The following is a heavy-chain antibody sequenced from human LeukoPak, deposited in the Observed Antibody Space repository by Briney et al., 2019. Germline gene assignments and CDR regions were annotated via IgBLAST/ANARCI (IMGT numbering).Heavy chain of an antibody. D-gene: IGHD6-13*01. CDR3: ARGSSSWFQDAMDV. CDR1: GYSFTSHW. Sequence: GESLKISCKGSGYSFTSHWIGWVRQVPGKGLEWMGIIYPGDSTGTRYSPSFLGQVTISADKSISAAYLQWSSLKASDTAIYYCARGSSSWFQDAMDVWGQGTTVTVPS. CDR2: IYPGDSTGT. J-gene: IGHJ6*02. V-gene: IGHV5-51*01.